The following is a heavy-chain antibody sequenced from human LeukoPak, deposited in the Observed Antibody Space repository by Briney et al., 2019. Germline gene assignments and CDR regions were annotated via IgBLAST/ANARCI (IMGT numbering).Heavy chain of an antibody. CDR3: ARVFDSGSQAYFYYMDV. CDR1: GGSLRGYY. V-gene: IGHV4-59*01. CDR2: IYSSVST. Sequence: SETLSLTCNVSGGSLRGYYWSWIRQPPEKGLEWLGYIYSSVSTNYNPSLKSRVTMSVDTSKNQFSLKVSSVTAADTAVYYCARVFDSGSQAYFYYMDVWGKGTTVIISS. D-gene: IGHD3-10*01. J-gene: IGHJ6*03.